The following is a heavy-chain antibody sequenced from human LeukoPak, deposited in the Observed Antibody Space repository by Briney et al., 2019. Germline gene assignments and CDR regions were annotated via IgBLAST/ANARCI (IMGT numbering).Heavy chain of an antibody. J-gene: IGHJ4*02. CDR2: IRYDGSNK. V-gene: IGHV3-30*02. Sequence: GGSLRLSCAASGFTFRDYTFHWVRQAPGKGLEWVAFIRYDGSNKYYADSVKGRFTISRDNSKNTLYLQMNSLRAEDTAVYYCAKTGNCGGDCFDYWGQGTLVTVSS. CDR3: AKTGNCGGDCFDY. CDR1: GFTFRDYT. D-gene: IGHD2-21*01.